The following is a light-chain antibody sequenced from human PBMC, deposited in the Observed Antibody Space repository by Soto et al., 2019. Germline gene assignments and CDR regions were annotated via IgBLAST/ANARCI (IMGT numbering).Light chain of an antibody. CDR3: QQYDNLPFT. J-gene: IGKJ3*01. V-gene: IGKV1-33*01. Sequence: DIQMTQSPSSLSAAVGDRVPITCQASQDISNYLNWYQQKPGKAPKLLIYDASNLETGVPSRFSGSVSGTDFTFAISSLQPEYSETYYCQQYDNLPFTFGPGTKVDIK. CDR1: QDISNY. CDR2: DAS.